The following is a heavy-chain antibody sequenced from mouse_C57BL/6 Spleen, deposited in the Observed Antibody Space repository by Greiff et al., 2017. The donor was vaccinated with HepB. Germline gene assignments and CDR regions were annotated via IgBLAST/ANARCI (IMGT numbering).Heavy chain of an antibody. CDR1: GYTFTSYD. V-gene: IGHV1-85*01. CDR3: ARAGGSY. Sequence: VQRVESGPELVKPGASVKLSCKASGYTFTSYDINWVKQRPGQGLEWIGWIYPRDGSTKYNEKFKGKATLTVDPSSSTAYMELLSLTSEDSAVYFCARAGGSYWGQGTLVTVSA. J-gene: IGHJ3*01. CDR2: IYPRDGST.